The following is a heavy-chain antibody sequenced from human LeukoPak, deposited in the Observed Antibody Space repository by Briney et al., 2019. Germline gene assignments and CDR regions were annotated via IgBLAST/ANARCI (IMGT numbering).Heavy chain of an antibody. CDR2: ISGSGGST. D-gene: IGHD2-21*02. J-gene: IGHJ4*02. CDR1: GFTFNTYA. CDR3: AEDWVTPATVFDY. Sequence: GGSLRLSCAASGFTFNTYALSWVRQAPGKGLEWVSAISGSGGSTYYADSVKGRFSISRDNSQNTLYLQMNSLRAEDTAVYYCAEDWVTPATVFDYWGQGTLVTVSS. V-gene: IGHV3-23*01.